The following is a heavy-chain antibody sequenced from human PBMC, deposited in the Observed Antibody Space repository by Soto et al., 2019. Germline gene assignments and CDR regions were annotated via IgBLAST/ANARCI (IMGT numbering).Heavy chain of an antibody. Sequence: PSGTLCHTCTVSGDSINSDYYWSWMRQTPGKSLEWIGHIYYSGGTFYSPSLKSRLALSVDTSKNQFSLRLSSVTAADTAVYYCARDTAAEDSDSHTYHPYLDTRGQQCMVTISS. CDR3: ARDTAAEDSDSHTYHPYLDT. CDR1: GDSINSDYY. CDR2: IYYSGGT. D-gene: IGHD3-22*01. J-gene: IGHJ4*02. V-gene: IGHV4-30-4*01.